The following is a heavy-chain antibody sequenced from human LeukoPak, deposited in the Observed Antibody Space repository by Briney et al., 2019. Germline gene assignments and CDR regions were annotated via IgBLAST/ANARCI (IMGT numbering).Heavy chain of an antibody. CDR2: IYYSGTT. V-gene: IGHV4-59*01. CDR3: ARGKVADFWSGYPYYYYYMDV. J-gene: IGHJ6*03. Sequence: PSETLSLTCTVSGGSINYYYWSWIRQPPGKGLEWIGYIYYSGTTNYNPSLKSRVTISVDTSKNQFSLKLSSVTAADTAVYYCARGKVADFWSGYPYYYYYMDVWGKGTTVTVSS. D-gene: IGHD3-3*01. CDR1: GGSINYYY.